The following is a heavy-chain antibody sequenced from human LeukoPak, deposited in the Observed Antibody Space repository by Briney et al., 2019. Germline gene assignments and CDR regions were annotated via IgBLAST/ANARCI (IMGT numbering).Heavy chain of an antibody. Sequence: SETLSLTSSVSGASINDYYWTWIRQPPGKGLEWIGYVYHTGTSGYHPSLKSRVAMSLDTSKNQVSLKLSSVAAADTAVYFCTRVVNGGHFDYWGQGTLVTVSS. V-gene: IGHV4-59*01. CDR3: TRVVNGGHFDY. CDR2: VYHTGTS. CDR1: GASINDYY. J-gene: IGHJ4*02. D-gene: IGHD2-8*01.